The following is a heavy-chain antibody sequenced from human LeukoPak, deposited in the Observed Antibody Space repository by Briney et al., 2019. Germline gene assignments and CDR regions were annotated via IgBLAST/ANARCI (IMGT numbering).Heavy chain of an antibody. Sequence: SETLSLTCTVSGGSVSSGNYYWSWIRQPPGKGLEWNGYIYYSGSTNYNPSLKSRVTISVDTSKNQFSLKLTSVTAADTAVYYCARDIYSSSWTAPYSWGQGTLVTVSS. J-gene: IGHJ4*02. V-gene: IGHV4-61*01. CDR3: ARDIYSSSWTAPYS. CDR1: GGSVSSGNYY. D-gene: IGHD6-13*01. CDR2: IYYSGST.